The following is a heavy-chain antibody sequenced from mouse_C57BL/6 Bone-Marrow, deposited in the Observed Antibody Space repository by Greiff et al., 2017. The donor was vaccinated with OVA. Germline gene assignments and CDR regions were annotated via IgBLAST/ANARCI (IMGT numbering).Heavy chain of an antibody. CDR3: ARCAYDYYAMDY. Sequence: QVQLKESGAELVRPGTSVKVSCKASGYAFTNYLIEWVKQRPGQGLEWIGVINPGSGGTNYNEKFKGKATLTADKSASTAYMQLRSLTSAVSAVYVCARCAYDYYAMDYWGQGTSVTVSS. V-gene: IGHV1-54*01. J-gene: IGHJ4*01. D-gene: IGHD6-5*01. CDR2: INPGSGGT. CDR1: GYAFTNYL.